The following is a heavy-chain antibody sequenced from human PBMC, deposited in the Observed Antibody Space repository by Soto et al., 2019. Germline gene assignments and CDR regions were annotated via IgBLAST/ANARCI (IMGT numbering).Heavy chain of an antibody. CDR1: GYSFTSYW. Sequence: PGESLKISCKASGYSFTSYWINWVRQMPGKGLEWMGQIDPTDSYPNYNPSFQGHVTISAAKSNSTVYLQWTSLKASDTAMYYCARQGYSGFDFRGNWFDPWGQGTLVTVS. J-gene: IGHJ5*02. CDR3: ARQGYSGFDFRGNWFDP. CDR2: IDPTDSYP. D-gene: IGHD5-12*01. V-gene: IGHV5-10-1*01.